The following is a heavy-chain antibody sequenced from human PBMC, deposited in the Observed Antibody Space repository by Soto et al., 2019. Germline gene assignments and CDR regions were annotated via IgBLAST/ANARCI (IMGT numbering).Heavy chain of an antibody. CDR3: ASLYYYDSSGYFGGHYYYGMDV. J-gene: IGHJ6*02. CDR2: ISSSSGYI. CDR1: GFTFSSYS. D-gene: IGHD3-22*01. V-gene: IGHV3-21*01. Sequence: EVQLVESGGGLVKPGGSLRLSCAASGFTFSSYSMNWVRQAPGKGLEWVSSISSSSGYIYYADSVRGRFTISRDNAQNSLFMHMNSLRAEDTVVYYCASLYYYDSSGYFGGHYYYGMDVWGQGTTVTVSS.